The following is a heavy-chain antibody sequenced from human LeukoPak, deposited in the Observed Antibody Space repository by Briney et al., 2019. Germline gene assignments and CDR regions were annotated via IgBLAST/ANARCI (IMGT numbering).Heavy chain of an antibody. J-gene: IGHJ6*03. V-gene: IGHV4-38-2*02. CDR1: GYSISSGYY. CDR2: IYHSGST. CDR3: ARDVPKEVPTPGDYYYYMDV. D-gene: IGHD4-23*01. Sequence: PSETLSLTCTVSGYSISSGYYWGWIRQPPGKGLEWIGSIYHSGSTYYNPSLKSRVTISVDTSKNQFSLKLTSVTAADTAVYYCARDVPKEVPTPGDYYYYMDVWGKGTTVTVSS.